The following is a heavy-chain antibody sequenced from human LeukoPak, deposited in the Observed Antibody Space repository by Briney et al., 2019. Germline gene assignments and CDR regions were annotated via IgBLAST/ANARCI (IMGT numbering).Heavy chain of an antibody. CDR3: AREGYSGSYIPYYYYYMDV. D-gene: IGHD1-26*01. J-gene: IGHJ6*03. Sequence: SETLSLTCNVSGGSISNYYWNWIRQPAGKGLEWIGRFYARGNTNYNPSLKSRVTISVDTSKNQFSLKLSSVTAADTAVYYCAREGYSGSYIPYYYYYMDVWGKGTTVTISS. V-gene: IGHV4-4*07. CDR2: FYARGNT. CDR1: GGSISNYY.